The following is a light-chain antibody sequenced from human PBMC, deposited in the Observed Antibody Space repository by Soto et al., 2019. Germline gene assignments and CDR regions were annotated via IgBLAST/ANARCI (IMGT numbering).Light chain of an antibody. J-gene: IGLJ3*02. Sequence: QSVLTQPPSVSEAPGQRVTISCTGTSSDIGAGYDVHWYQQLPGAAPKLLIYGNNNLASGVPDRFSASKSGTSASLAITGLQAEDEADYYCQSYDSTLSGSWVFGGGTKLTVL. V-gene: IGLV1-40*01. CDR3: QSYDSTLSGSWV. CDR1: SSDIGAGYD. CDR2: GNN.